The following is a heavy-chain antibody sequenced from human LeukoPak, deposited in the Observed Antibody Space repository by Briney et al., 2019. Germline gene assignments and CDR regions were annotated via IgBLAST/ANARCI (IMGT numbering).Heavy chain of an antibody. Sequence: GGSLRLSCAASGFTFSSYEMNWVRQAPGKGLEWVSYISSSGSTIYYADSVKGRFTISRDNAKNSLYLQMSSLRAEDTAVYYCARGAIAVAGIGYWGQGTLVTVSS. CDR3: ARGAIAVAGIGY. V-gene: IGHV3-48*03. D-gene: IGHD6-19*01. CDR2: ISSSGSTI. CDR1: GFTFSSYE. J-gene: IGHJ4*02.